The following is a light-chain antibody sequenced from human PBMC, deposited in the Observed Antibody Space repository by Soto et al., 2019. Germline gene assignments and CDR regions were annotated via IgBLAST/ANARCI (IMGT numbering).Light chain of an antibody. J-gene: IGKJ4*01. CDR2: GAS. CDR1: QSISSY. CDR3: QLRLRAVYLT. Sequence: DIQMTQSPSSLSASVGDRVTITCRASQSISSYLVWYQQKPGKAPKLLIYGASTLQSGVPSRFSGCGSGTEFHLTISSLQRGYSATYYCQLRLRAVYLTFGGGTKVEI. V-gene: IGKV1-39*01.